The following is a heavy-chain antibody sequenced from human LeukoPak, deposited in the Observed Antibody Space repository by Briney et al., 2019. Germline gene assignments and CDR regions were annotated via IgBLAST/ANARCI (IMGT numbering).Heavy chain of an antibody. J-gene: IGHJ3*02. CDR3: ARDWVAASSFDI. CDR2: IYSGGNT. Sequence: GGSLRLSCAASGFTVSSNYMSWVRQAPGKGLEWVSVIYSGGNTYYADSVKGRFTISRDNSKNTLYLQMNSLRAEDTAVYYCARDWVAASSFDIWAKGQWSPSLQ. V-gene: IGHV3-66*01. D-gene: IGHD6-13*01. CDR1: GFTVSSNY.